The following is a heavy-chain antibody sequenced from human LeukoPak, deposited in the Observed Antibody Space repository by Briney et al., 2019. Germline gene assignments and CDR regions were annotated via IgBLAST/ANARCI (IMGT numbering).Heavy chain of an antibody. V-gene: IGHV3-53*05. CDR3: ARSVARELLGDY. Sequence: GGPLRLSCAASGFTVSSNYMSWVRQAPGKGLEWVSIIYKDGSTYYADSVKGQFIISRDNSKNTLYLQMNSLRAEDTAVYYCARSVARELLGDYWGQGTLVTVSS. D-gene: IGHD1-26*01. CDR1: GFTVSSNY. J-gene: IGHJ4*02. CDR2: IYKDGST.